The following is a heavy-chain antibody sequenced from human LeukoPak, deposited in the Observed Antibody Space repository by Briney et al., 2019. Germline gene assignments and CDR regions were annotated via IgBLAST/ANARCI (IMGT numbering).Heavy chain of an antibody. CDR2: ISGYNGKT. Sequence: GASVKVSCKTSGYTFTSHGISWVRQAPGQGLEWMGWISGYNGKTNYAQSLQGRVTLTTDTSTSTAYMELRSLRSDDTAVYYCARDPGAVAEPDYWGQGTLVTVSS. V-gene: IGHV1-18*01. J-gene: IGHJ4*02. CDR1: GYTFTSHG. CDR3: ARDPGAVAEPDY. D-gene: IGHD6-19*01.